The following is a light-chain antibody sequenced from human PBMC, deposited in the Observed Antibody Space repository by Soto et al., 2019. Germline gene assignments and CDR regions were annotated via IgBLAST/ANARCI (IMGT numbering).Light chain of an antibody. V-gene: IGKV1-39*01. J-gene: IGKJ2*01. Sequence: DIQMTQSPSSLSASVGDRVTITCRASQSISSYLNWYQQKPGKAPKRLIYAASILQSGVPSRFSGSGSGTDFTLTISSLQPEDFATYYCQQSYSTPRYTFGQGTKLEIK. CDR1: QSISSY. CDR3: QQSYSTPRYT. CDR2: AAS.